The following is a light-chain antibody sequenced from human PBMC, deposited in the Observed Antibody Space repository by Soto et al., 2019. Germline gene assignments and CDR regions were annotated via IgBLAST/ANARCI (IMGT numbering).Light chain of an antibody. Sequence: QSALTQPPSASGSPGQSVTISCTGTSSDVGGYDYVSWYQQHPGKAPKLMIYEVSKRPSGVPDRFSGSKSGNTASLTVSGLQAEDEADYYCSSYAGSNISVFGGGTEVTVL. CDR2: EVS. CDR3: SSYAGSNISV. V-gene: IGLV2-8*01. CDR1: SSDVGGYDY. J-gene: IGLJ2*01.